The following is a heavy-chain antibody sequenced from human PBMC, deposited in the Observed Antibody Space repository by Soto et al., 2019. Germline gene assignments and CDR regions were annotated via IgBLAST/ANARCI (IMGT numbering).Heavy chain of an antibody. V-gene: IGHV1-69*13. CDR3: ASPSYYDFWSGSPDYYYYGMDV. CDR2: IIPIFGTA. Sequence: SVKVSCKASGGTFSSYAISWVRQAPGQGLEWMGGIIPIFGTANYAQKFQGRVTITADESTSTAYMGLSSLRSEDTAVYYCASPSYYDFWSGSPDYYYYGMDVWGQGTTVTVSS. CDR1: GGTFSSYA. D-gene: IGHD3-3*01. J-gene: IGHJ6*02.